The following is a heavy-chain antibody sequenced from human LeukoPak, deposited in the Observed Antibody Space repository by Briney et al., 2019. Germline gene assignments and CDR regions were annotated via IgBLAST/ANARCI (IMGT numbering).Heavy chain of an antibody. CDR1: GGSISSYY. D-gene: IGHD5-12*01. CDR2: IYYGGST. V-gene: IGHV4-59*01. CDR3: ARMVATIVSYYGMDV. Sequence: SETLSLTCTVSGGSISSYYWSWIRQPPGKGLEWIGYIYYGGSTNYNPSLKSRVTISVDTSKNQFSLKLSSVTAADTAVYYCARMVATIVSYYGMDVWGQGTTVTVSS. J-gene: IGHJ6*02.